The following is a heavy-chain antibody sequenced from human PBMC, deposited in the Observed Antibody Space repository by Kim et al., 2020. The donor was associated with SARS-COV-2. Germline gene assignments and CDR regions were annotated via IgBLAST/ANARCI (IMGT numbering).Heavy chain of an antibody. Sequence: GGSLRLSCAASGFTFSSYSMNWVRQAPGKGLEWVSSISSSSSYIYYADSVKGRFTISRDNAKNSLYLQMNSLRAEDTAVYYCARGYGDYGYYYYGMDVWGQGTTVTVSS. J-gene: IGHJ6*02. D-gene: IGHD4-17*01. CDR1: GFTFSSYS. V-gene: IGHV3-21*01. CDR2: ISSSSSYI. CDR3: ARGYGDYGYYYYGMDV.